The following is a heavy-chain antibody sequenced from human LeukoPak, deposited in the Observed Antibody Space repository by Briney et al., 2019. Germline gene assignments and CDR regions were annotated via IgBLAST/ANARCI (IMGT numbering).Heavy chain of an antibody. CDR3: ARAPSGYVDY. CDR1: GYIFSDYY. V-gene: IGHV1-3*01. CDR2: INAGNGST. Sequence: ASVKVSCKASGYIFSDYYMHWVRQAPGQGLEWLGWINAGNGSTKYSQKFQGRVTITRDTSASTAYMELSSLRSEDTAVYYCARAPSGYVDYWGQGTLVTVSS. J-gene: IGHJ4*02. D-gene: IGHD1-26*01.